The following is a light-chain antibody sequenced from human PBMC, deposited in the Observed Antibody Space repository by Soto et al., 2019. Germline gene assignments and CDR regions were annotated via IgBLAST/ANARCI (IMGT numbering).Light chain of an antibody. V-gene: IGLV2-14*02. J-gene: IGLJ1*01. CDR3: SSYTTSNTYV. Sequence: QSVLTQPASVSGSPGQSITISCTGTSSDVGAYTLVSWYQQYPGKAPRLIIYEVNNRPSGVSNRFSGSKSGNTAPLTISGLQAEDEADYYCSSYTTSNTYVFGTGTKLTVL. CDR2: EVN. CDR1: SSDVGAYTL.